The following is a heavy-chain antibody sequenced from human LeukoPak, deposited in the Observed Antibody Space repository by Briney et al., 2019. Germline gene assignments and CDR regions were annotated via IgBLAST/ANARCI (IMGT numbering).Heavy chain of an antibody. CDR2: VSAYNGNT. V-gene: IGHV1-18*01. CDR3: ARTTCLATAGH. Sequence: ASVNVSRKASGYTFTSCGIRWVGQAPGQGREWVGWVSAYNGNTNYAQTIKGRVTITTDTSTSTAYMEMRRLRIDDTAVYYCARTTCLATAGHWGQGTLVTVSS. D-gene: IGHD6-13*01. CDR1: GYTFTSCG. J-gene: IGHJ4*02.